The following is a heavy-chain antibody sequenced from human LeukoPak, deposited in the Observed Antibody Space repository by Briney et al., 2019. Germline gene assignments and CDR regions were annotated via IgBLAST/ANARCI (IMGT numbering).Heavy chain of an antibody. CDR3: ARAKGSWYVDSIDY. Sequence: ASVKVSCKASGYTFPGYYMHWVRPAPGQGLEWMGWINPNSGGTNYAQKFQGWVTMTRDTSISTAYMELSRLRSDDTAVYYCARAKGSWYVDSIDYWGQGTLVTVSS. J-gene: IGHJ4*02. V-gene: IGHV1-2*04. CDR2: INPNSGGT. CDR1: GYTFPGYY. D-gene: IGHD6-13*01.